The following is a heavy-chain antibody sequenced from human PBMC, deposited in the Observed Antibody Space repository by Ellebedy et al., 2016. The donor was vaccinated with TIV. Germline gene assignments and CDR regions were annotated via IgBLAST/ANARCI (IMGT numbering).Heavy chain of an antibody. Sequence: ASVKVSCXASGYTFTSYDINWVRQATGQGLEWMGWMNPNSGNTGYAQKFQGRVTMTRNTSISTAYMELSSLRSEDTAVYYCARARYYDSSGLWGFDPWGQGTLVTVSS. CDR2: MNPNSGNT. V-gene: IGHV1-8*01. CDR3: ARARYYDSSGLWGFDP. CDR1: GYTFTSYD. D-gene: IGHD3-22*01. J-gene: IGHJ5*02.